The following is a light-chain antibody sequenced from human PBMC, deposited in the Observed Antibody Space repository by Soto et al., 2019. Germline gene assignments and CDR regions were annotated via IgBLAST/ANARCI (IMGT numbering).Light chain of an antibody. J-gene: IGKJ1*01. CDR2: AAS. Sequence: DIQMTQSPSSLSASVGDRVTITCRASQSISSYLNWYQQKPGKAPKLLIYAASILQSGVPSRFSGGGSGTDFTLTISSLQPEDFATYYCQQSYSTPSTFGQGTKVEIK. CDR3: QQSYSTPST. CDR1: QSISSY. V-gene: IGKV1-39*01.